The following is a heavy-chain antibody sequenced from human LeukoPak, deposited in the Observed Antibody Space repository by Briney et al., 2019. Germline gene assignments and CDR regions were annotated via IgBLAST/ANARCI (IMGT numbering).Heavy chain of an antibody. Sequence: SETLSLTCTVSGGSISSSSYYWGWIRQPPGKGLEWIGSIYYSGSTYYNPSLKSRVTISVDTSRNQFSLRLSSMTAADTAVYYCARDTRDCSSPDCYDYIDYWGQGTLVTVSS. V-gene: IGHV4-39*07. J-gene: IGHJ4*02. CDR1: GGSISSSSYY. CDR3: ARDTRDCSSPDCYDYIDY. D-gene: IGHD2-2*01. CDR2: IYYSGST.